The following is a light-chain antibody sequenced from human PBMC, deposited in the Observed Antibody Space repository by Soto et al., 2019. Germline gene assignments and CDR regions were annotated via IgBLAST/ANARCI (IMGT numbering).Light chain of an antibody. V-gene: IGLV1-40*01. CDR2: GNS. CDR1: SSNIGAGYD. Sequence: QSVLTQPPSVSGAPGQRVTISCTGSSSNIGAGYDVHWYQQLPGTAPKLIIYGNSNRPSGVPDRFSGSKSGTSAALAITGLQAEDEADDYCQSYDSSLSGHVVFGGGTKLTVL. CDR3: QSYDSSLSGHVV. J-gene: IGLJ2*01.